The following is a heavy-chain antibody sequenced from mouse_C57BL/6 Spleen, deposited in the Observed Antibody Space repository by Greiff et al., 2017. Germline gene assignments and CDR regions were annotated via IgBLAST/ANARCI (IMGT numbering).Heavy chain of an antibody. J-gene: IGHJ2*01. CDR2: ISSGSITI. Sequence: EVQVVESGGGLVKPGGSLKLSCAASGFTFSDYGMHWVRQAPEKGLEWVAYISSGSITINYADTVKGSFTISRDNAKNTLFLQMTSLRSEDTSMYYCARGGNYFDYWGQGTTLTVSS. CDR1: GFTFSDYG. V-gene: IGHV5-17*01. CDR3: ARGGNYFDY.